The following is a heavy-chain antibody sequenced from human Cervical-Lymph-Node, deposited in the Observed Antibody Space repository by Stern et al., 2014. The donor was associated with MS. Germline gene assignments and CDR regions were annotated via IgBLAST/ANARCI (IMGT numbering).Heavy chain of an antibody. D-gene: IGHD2-8*01. V-gene: IGHV2-5*02. CDR2: NYWDDDK. CDR3: SHMRRYCTNGVCSRLYSDT. Sequence: QITLKESGPTLVRPTETLTLTCTFSGFSLRTSGVGVGWIRQPPGQALAWLVPNYWDDDKYYSPSLKTRLTIAKDTSKNQVVLTMANLDPVDTATYYCSHMRRYCTNGVCSRLYSDTWGQGTLVTVSS. J-gene: IGHJ4*02. CDR1: GFSLRTSGVG.